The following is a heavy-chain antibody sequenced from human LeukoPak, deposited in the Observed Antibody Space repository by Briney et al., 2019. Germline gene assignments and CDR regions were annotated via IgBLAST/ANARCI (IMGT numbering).Heavy chain of an antibody. Sequence: SETLSLTCTVPGGSISSGDYYWSWLRQPPGKGLEWIASIYSGGITFYSPSRKSRLTISADTSRNHFSLRLSSVTAADTALYFCARHFDHPTAYFDFWGQGSLVTVSS. CDR3: ARHFDHPTAYFDF. CDR2: IYSGGIT. J-gene: IGHJ4*02. V-gene: IGHV4-39*01. CDR1: GGSISSGDYY. D-gene: IGHD1-14*01.